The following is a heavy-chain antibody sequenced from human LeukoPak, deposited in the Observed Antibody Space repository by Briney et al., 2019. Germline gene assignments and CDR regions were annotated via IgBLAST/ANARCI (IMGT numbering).Heavy chain of an antibody. CDR3: ARGASYWGDYYYGMDV. D-gene: IGHD7-27*01. V-gene: IGHV3-30*02. J-gene: IGHJ6*02. CDR1: GFTFSSYG. CDR2: IRYDGSNE. Sequence: GGSLRLSCAASGFTFSSYGMHWVRQAPGKGLEWVAFIRYDGSNENYIDSVKGRFTISRDNSENTLYLQMNSLRAEDTAVYYCARGASYWGDYYYGMDVWGQGTRVTVSS.